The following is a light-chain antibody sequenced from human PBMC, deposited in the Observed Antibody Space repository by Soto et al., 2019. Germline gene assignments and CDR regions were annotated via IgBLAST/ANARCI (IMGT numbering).Light chain of an antibody. J-gene: IGKJ1*01. CDR2: GAY. CDR1: QSVSTRS. Sequence: IVLTQTPGTLSLSPWETATLSCRSSQSVSTRSLAWYQQKPGQAHRLLLSGAYSRAADIPDRFSGSGSGTDFTLTITRLEPEDFAVYYCQQYGGLVQWTFGQGGIVDI. CDR3: QQYGGLVQWT. V-gene: IGKV3-20*01.